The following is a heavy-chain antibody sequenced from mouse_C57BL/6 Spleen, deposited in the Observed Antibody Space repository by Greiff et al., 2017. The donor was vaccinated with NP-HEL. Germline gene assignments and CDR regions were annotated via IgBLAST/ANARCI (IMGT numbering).Heavy chain of an antibody. D-gene: IGHD1-1*01. V-gene: IGHV1-69*01. Sequence: QVQLQQPGAELVMPGASVKLSCKASGYTFTSYWMHWVKQRPGQGLEWIGEIDPSDSYTNYNQKFKGKSTLTVAKSSSTAYMQLSSLTSEDSAVYYCARRGLRLAWFADWGQGTLVTVSA. CDR1: GYTFTSYW. CDR2: IDPSDSYT. J-gene: IGHJ3*01. CDR3: ARRGLRLAWFAD.